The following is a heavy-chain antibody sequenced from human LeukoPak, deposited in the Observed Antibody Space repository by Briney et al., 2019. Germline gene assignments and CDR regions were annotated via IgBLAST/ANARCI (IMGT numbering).Heavy chain of an antibody. CDR2: IDPNSGNT. CDR1: GYTFTSHD. V-gene: IGHV1-8*01. D-gene: IGHD1-26*01. CDR3: TRVPRESYAH. Sequence: ASVKVSCKASGYTFTSHDINWGRQATGQGLEWVGYIDPNSGNTVYAQKFQGRVTLTRDNSINTAYMELTSLRSEDTAVYYCTRVPRESYAHWGQGTLVTVSS. J-gene: IGHJ4*02.